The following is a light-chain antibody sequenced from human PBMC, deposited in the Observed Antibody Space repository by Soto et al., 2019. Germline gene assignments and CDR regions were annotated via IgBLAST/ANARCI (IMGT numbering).Light chain of an antibody. CDR3: MQVLQSLYS. J-gene: IGKJ2*03. CDR1: QSLLHSNGYSY. Sequence: EIVMTQSPLSLSVTPGEPASISCRSSQSLLHSNGYSYLDWYLQKPGQSPQLLIYLGSNRASGVPDRFSGSGSGRDFTLRISRVEAEDVGVYYCMQVLQSLYSFGQGTKLEIK. CDR2: LGS. V-gene: IGKV2-28*01.